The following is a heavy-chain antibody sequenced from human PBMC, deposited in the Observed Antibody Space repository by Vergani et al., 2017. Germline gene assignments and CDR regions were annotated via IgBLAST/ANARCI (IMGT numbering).Heavy chain of an antibody. CDR1: VYTFTSYY. CDR3: ARGCGSTSCYKRGEDWFDP. J-gene: IGHJ5*02. D-gene: IGHD2-2*02. Sequence: QVQLVQSGAEVKKPGASVKVSCQASVYTFTSYYIHWVRPAPGQGLEWMGIINPSGGSTNYAQKFQGRVTMTRDTSTSTVFMELSSLRSEDTAVYYCARGCGSTSCYKRGEDWFDPWGQGTLVTVSS. V-gene: IGHV1-46*01. CDR2: INPSGGST.